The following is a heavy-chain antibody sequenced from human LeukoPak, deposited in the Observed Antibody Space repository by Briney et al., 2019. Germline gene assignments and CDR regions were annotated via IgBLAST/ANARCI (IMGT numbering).Heavy chain of an antibody. CDR2: VDPEDGET. CDR1: GYTFTDYY. D-gene: IGHD5-12*01. J-gene: IGHJ5*02. V-gene: IGHV1-69-2*01. Sequence: GATVKISCKVSGYTFTDYYMHWVQQAPGKGLEWMGLVDPEDGETIYAGKFQGRVTITAATSTDTDYMELRSLRSEDTAVYYCATDQAATTPAGFDPWGQGTLVTVSS. CDR3: ATDQAATTPAGFDP.